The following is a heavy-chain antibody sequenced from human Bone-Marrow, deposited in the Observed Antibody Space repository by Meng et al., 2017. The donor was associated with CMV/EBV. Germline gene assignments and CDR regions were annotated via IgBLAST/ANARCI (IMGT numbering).Heavy chain of an antibody. D-gene: IGHD2-2*01. CDR3: ARDLPAARRTDYYYYYYGMDV. CDR1: GYTFTGYY. V-gene: IGHV1-2*02. Sequence: ASVKVSCKASGYTFTGYYMHWVRQAPGQGLEWMGWINPNSGGTNYAQKFQGRVTMTRDTSISTAYMELSRLSSDDTSVYYCARDLPAARRTDYYYYYYGMDVWGQGTTVTVSS. CDR2: INPNSGGT. J-gene: IGHJ6*02.